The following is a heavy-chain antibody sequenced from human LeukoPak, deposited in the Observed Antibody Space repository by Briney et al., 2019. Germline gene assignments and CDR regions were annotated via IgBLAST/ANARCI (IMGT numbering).Heavy chain of an antibody. CDR2: INPNSGGT. J-gene: IGHJ5*02. CDR1: GYTFTGYY. V-gene: IGHV1-2*02. D-gene: IGHD3-10*01. CDR3: ARANMVRGVGLFFDRNWFDR. Sequence: ASVKVSCKASGYTFTGYYMHWVRQAPGQGLEWMGWINPNSGGTNYAQKFQGRVTMTRDTSISTAYMELSGLRSDDTAVYYCARANMVRGVGLFFDRNWFDRWGQGTLVTVSS.